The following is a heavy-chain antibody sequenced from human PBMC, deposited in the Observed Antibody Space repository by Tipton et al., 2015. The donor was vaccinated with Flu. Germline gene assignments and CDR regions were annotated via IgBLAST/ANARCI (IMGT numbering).Heavy chain of an antibody. Sequence: LRLSCSVSGSSIGGAYCWGWIRQPPRKGLQWIGNICQSGNTYYNLSLKSRVTMSVDRSRNQFSLRLTSVTAADTAVYYCARRDYRNYVSDPKNWFDSWGQGTPVTVSS. V-gene: IGHV4-38-2*01. D-gene: IGHD4-11*01. CDR3: ARRDYRNYVSDPKNWFDS. CDR2: ICQSGNT. CDR1: GSSIGGAYC. J-gene: IGHJ5*01.